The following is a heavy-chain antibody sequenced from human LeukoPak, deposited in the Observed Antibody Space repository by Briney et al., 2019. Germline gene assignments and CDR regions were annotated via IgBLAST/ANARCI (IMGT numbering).Heavy chain of an antibody. CDR3: AKDAGELDTAMVTSDY. J-gene: IGHJ4*02. CDR2: ISYDGSNK. Sequence: PGRSLRLSCAASGFTFSSYGMHWVRQAPGKGLEWVAVISYDGSNKYYADSVKGRFTISRDNSKNTLYLQMNSLRAEDTAVYYCAKDAGELDTAMVTSDYWGQGSLVTVSS. D-gene: IGHD5-18*01. CDR1: GFTFSSYG. V-gene: IGHV3-30*18.